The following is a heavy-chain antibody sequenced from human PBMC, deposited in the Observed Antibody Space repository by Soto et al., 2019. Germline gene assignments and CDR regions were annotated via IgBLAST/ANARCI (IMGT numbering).Heavy chain of an antibody. V-gene: IGHV1-18*01. CDR1: GHISGHYG. CDR2: ISAHRGHT. Sequence: QVQLVQSAPELTKPGASVKVSCRVSGHISGHYGISWVRLRAGQGLEWMGWISAHRGHTNYAHKFRGRVTMTTDPATATVSMELTNLLSVDTAVYFCAREGDQWDQRFCDNWGQGTLVTVSS. D-gene: IGHD1-26*01. J-gene: IGHJ4*02. CDR3: AREGDQWDQRFCDN.